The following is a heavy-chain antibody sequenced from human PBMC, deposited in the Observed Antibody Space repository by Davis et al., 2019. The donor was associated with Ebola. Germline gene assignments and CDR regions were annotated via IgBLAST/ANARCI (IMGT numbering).Heavy chain of an antibody. V-gene: IGHV3-21*01. D-gene: IGHD6-6*01. J-gene: IGHJ4*02. Sequence: GESLKISCAASGFTFSSYAMSWVRQAPGKGLEWVSSITSSSHYIYYADSVKGRFTISRDNAKNSLYLQMKSLRAEDTAVYYCARVGSSGEVFDYWGQGTLVTVSS. CDR3: ARVGSSGEVFDY. CDR1: GFTFSSYA. CDR2: ITSSSHYI.